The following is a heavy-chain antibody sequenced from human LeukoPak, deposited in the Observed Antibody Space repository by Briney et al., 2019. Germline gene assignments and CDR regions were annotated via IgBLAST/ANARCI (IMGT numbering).Heavy chain of an antibody. CDR1: GGSISSSSYY. V-gene: IGHV4-39*07. Sequence: KASETLSLTCTVSGGSISSSSYYWGWIRQPPGKGLEWIGSIYYSGSTYYNPSLKSRVTISVDTSKNQFSLKLSSVTAADTAVYYCARGKRQEVTPDYWGQGTLVTVSS. D-gene: IGHD5-18*01. CDR3: ARGKRQEVTPDY. J-gene: IGHJ4*02. CDR2: IYYSGST.